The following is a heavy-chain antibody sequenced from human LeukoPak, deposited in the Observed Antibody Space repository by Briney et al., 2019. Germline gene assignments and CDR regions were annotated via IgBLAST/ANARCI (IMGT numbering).Heavy chain of an antibody. CDR1: GFTFSNYA. CDR3: ARVNYYGSGSYLPYYMDV. J-gene: IGHJ6*03. Sequence: PGGSLRLSCVASGFTFSNYAMHWVRQAPGKGLEYVSAISSNGDSTYYANSVKGRFSMSRDNSKNTLHLQMGSLRAEDMAVYYCARVNYYGSGSYLPYYMDVWGKGTTVTVSS. V-gene: IGHV3-64*01. D-gene: IGHD3-10*01. CDR2: ISSNGDST.